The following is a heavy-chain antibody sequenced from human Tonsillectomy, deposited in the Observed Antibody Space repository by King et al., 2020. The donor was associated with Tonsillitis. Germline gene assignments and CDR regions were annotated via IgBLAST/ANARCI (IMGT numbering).Heavy chain of an antibody. D-gene: IGHD6-19*01. CDR1: GFTFSDYY. CDR2: ISTRGSTI. Sequence: VQLVESGGGLVKPGGSLRISCGASGFTFSDYYMSWIRQAPGKGLEWVSYISTRGSTIYYADSVKGRFTISRDNAKNSLYLQLNSLRAEDTAMYYCARADSSGWYPSTGDAFDIWGQGTMVTVSS. J-gene: IGHJ3*02. CDR3: ARADSSGWYPSTGDAFDI. V-gene: IGHV3-11*01.